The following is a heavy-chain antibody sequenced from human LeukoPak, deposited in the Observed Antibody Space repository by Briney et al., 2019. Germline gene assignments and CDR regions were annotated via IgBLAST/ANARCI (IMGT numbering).Heavy chain of an antibody. CDR2: INPNSGGT. Sequence: ASVKVSCKASGYTFTGYYMHWVRQAPGQGLEWMGWINPNSGGTNYAQKLQGRVTMTTDTSTSTAYMELRSLRSDDTAVYYCARVHEGITNSLNWFDPWGQGTLVTVSS. CDR1: GYTFTGYY. CDR3: ARVHEGITNSLNWFDP. V-gene: IGHV1-2*02. D-gene: IGHD1-20*01. J-gene: IGHJ5*02.